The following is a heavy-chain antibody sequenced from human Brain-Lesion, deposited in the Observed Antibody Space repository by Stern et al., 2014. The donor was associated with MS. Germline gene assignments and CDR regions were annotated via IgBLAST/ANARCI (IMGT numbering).Heavy chain of an antibody. CDR2: INHNTGGH. Sequence: QVQLVESGAEVKKPGASVKVSCKTSGYIFTGYYIHWVRQAPGQGLEWMGWINHNTGGHKNAQKFQGRVTMSRDTSISTAYVELSSLTSDDTAVYYCARDQRGITIFGVVTDYYYLGMDVWGQGTTVTVSS. CDR1: GYIFTGYY. V-gene: IGHV1-2*02. CDR3: ARDQRGITIFGVVTDYYYLGMDV. J-gene: IGHJ6*02. D-gene: IGHD3-3*01.